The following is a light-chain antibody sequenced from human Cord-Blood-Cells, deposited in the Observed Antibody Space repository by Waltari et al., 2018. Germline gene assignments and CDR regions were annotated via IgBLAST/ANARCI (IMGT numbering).Light chain of an antibody. CDR3: QQRSNWPLT. J-gene: IGKJ4*01. V-gene: IGKV3-11*01. CDR2: DAS. CDR1: QNVTSN. Sequence: EIVFTHSPPTLPLSPGERATLSCRASQNVTSNLAWYKQKPGQAPRLLIYDASNRATGIPARFSGSGSGTDFTLTISSLEPEDFAVYYCQQRSNWPLTFGGGTKVEIK.